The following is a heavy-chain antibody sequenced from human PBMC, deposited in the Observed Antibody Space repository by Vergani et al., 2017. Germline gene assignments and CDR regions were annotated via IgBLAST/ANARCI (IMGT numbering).Heavy chain of an antibody. J-gene: IGHJ4*02. Sequence: EVQLVESGGGLVKPGGSLRLSCAASGFTFSSYWMSWVRQAPGKGLEWVANIKQDGSEKYYVDSVKGRFTISRDNAKNSLYLQMNSLRVEDTAMYFCARDLSYSTAWPFFDSRGQGTLVTVSS. CDR3: ARDLSYSTAWPFFDS. V-gene: IGHV3-7*01. D-gene: IGHD4-11*01. CDR2: IKQDGSEK. CDR1: GFTFSSYW.